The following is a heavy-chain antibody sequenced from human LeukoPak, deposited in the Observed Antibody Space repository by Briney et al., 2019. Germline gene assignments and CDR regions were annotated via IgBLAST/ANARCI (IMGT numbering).Heavy chain of an antibody. D-gene: IGHD1-26*01. CDR2: ISYDGSNK. CDR3: ARDRGWELLHRDYYYGMDV. Sequence: GGSLRLSCAASGFTFSSYAMHWVRQAPGKGLEWVAVISYDGSNKYYADSVKGRFTISRDNSKNTLYLQMNSLRAEDTAVYYCARDRGWELLHRDYYYGMDVWGKGTTVTVSS. CDR1: GFTFSSYA. V-gene: IGHV3-30*04. J-gene: IGHJ6*04.